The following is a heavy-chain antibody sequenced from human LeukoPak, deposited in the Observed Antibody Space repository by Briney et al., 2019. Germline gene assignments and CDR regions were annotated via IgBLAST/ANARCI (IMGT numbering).Heavy chain of an antibody. D-gene: IGHD3-22*01. CDR1: GLTFSRYA. CDR2: ISESGSGT. V-gene: IGHV3-23*01. Sequence: GGSLRLSCAVSGLTFSRYAMSWVRQAPGKGLEWVSAISESGSGTYYADSLKGRFTISRDNSKNTLYLQMNSLRAEDTAVYYCAKGPPYYYDSSGYYYEGGTFNYFDYWGQGTLVTVSS. CDR3: AKGPPYYYDSSGYYYEGGTFNYFDY. J-gene: IGHJ4*02.